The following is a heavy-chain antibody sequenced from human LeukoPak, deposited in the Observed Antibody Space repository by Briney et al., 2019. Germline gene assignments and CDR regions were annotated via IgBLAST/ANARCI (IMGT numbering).Heavy chain of an antibody. V-gene: IGHV3-30-3*01. Sequence: GGSLRLSCAASGFTFSSYAMHWVRQAPGKGLEWVAVISYDGSNKYYADSVKGRFTISRDNSKNTLYLQMNSLRAEDTAVYYCARTDSSGYHDPWGQGTLVTVSS. CDR2: ISYDGSNK. CDR1: GFTFSSYA. CDR3: ARTDSSGYHDP. J-gene: IGHJ5*02. D-gene: IGHD3-22*01.